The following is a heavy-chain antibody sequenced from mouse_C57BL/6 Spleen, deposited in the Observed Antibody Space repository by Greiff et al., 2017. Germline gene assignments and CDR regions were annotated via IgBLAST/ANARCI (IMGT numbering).Heavy chain of an antibody. CDR1: GYTFTSYW. D-gene: IGHD2-4*01. CDR2: INPSSGYT. Sequence: VQLVESGAELAKPGASVKLSCKASGYTFTSYWMHWVKQRPGQGLEWIGYINPSSGYTKYNQKFKDKATLTADKSSSTSYMQLSSLTNEDSAVYYCARSYYDYWYFDVWGTGTTVTVSS. J-gene: IGHJ1*03. CDR3: ARSYYDYWYFDV. V-gene: IGHV1-7*01.